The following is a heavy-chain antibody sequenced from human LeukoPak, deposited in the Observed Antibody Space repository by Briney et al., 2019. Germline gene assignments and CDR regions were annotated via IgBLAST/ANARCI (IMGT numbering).Heavy chain of an antibody. V-gene: IGHV1-18*01. CDR2: ISAYNGNT. CDR1: GYTFTSYG. CDR3: ARDSGYVNPIKSYYYYYGMDV. J-gene: IGHJ6*02. D-gene: IGHD5-12*01. Sequence: ASVKVSCKASGYTFTSYGISWVRQAPGQGLEWMGWISAYNGNTNYAQKLQGRVTMTTDTSTSTAYMELRSLRSGDTAVYYCARDSGYVNPIKSYYYYYGMDVWGQGTTVTVSS.